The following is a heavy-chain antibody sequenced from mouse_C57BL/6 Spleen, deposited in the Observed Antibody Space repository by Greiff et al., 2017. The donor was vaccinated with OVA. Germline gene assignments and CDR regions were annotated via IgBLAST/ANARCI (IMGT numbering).Heavy chain of an antibody. CDR1: GFTFSDYG. CDR3: ARNYSNYVYFDY. Sequence: EVQLVESGGGLVKPGGSLKLSCAASGFTFSDYGMHWVRQAPEKGLEWVAYISSGSSTIYYADIVKGRFTISRDNAKNTLFLQMTSLRSEDTAMYYCARNYSNYVYFDYWGQGTTLTVSS. J-gene: IGHJ2*01. CDR2: ISSGSSTI. D-gene: IGHD2-5*01. V-gene: IGHV5-17*01.